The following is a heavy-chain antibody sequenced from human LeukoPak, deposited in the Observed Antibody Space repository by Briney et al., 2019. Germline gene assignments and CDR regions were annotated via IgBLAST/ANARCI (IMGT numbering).Heavy chain of an antibody. CDR1: GFTFSSYS. CDR3: ARYGAYEYFDY. D-gene: IGHD4-17*01. Sequence: GWSLRLSCAASGFTFSSYSMNWVRQAPGKGLDWVSSISSSSSYIYYADSVKGRFTISRDNAKNSLYLQMNSLRAEDTAVYYCARYGAYEYFDYWGQGTLVTVSS. J-gene: IGHJ4*02. CDR2: ISSSSSYI. V-gene: IGHV3-21*01.